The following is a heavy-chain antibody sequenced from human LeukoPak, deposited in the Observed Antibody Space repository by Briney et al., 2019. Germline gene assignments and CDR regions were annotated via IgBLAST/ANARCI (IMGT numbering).Heavy chain of an antibody. CDR3: TRDPRLCDY. Sequence: GGSLRLSCAASGLPLRDFYMTWIRQAPGKGLEWVAYINPSGTIMKYADALKGRFTVSRDNAENSLYLQMNSLRAEDTATYYCTRDPRLCDYWGQGTRITVSS. J-gene: IGHJ4*02. CDR2: INPSGTIM. V-gene: IGHV3-11*01. CDR1: GLPLRDFY.